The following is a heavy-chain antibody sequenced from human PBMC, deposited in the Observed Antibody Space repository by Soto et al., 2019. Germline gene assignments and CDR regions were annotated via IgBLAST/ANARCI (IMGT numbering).Heavy chain of an antibody. Sequence: EVQLVESGGGLVQPGGSLRLSCAASGFTFSSYSMNWVRQAPGKGLEWVSYISSSSTIYYADSVKGRFTISRDNAKNSLYLQMNSLRDEDTAVYYCARDRSSGAFDYWGQGTLVTVSS. V-gene: IGHV3-48*02. CDR3: ARDRSSGAFDY. D-gene: IGHD3-22*01. CDR2: ISSSSTI. CDR1: GFTFSSYS. J-gene: IGHJ4*02.